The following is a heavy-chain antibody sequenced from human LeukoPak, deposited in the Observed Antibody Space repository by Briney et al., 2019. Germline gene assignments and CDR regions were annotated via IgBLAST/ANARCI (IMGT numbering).Heavy chain of an antibody. J-gene: IGHJ4*02. CDR3: ASSPPVH. V-gene: IGHV3-30-3*01. CDR1: GFTFSSYA. Sequence: GGSLRLSCVASGFTFSSYAMHWVRQAPGKGLEWVAVISYDGSNKYYADSVKGRFTISRDNSKNTLYLQMNSLRAEDTAVYYCASSPPVHWGQGTLVTVSS. D-gene: IGHD6-6*01. CDR2: ISYDGSNK.